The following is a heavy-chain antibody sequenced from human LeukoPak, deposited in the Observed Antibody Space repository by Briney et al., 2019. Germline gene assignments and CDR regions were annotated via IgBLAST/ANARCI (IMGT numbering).Heavy chain of an antibody. D-gene: IGHD1-26*01. Sequence: SETLSLTCAVYGGSFSGYYWSWIRQPPGKGLEWIGEINHSGSTNYNPSLKSRVTISVDTSKNQFSLKLSSVTAADTAVYYCASFLRSGSYDRGVGYWGQGILVTVSS. CDR3: ASFLRSGSYDRGVGY. J-gene: IGHJ4*02. CDR2: INHSGST. V-gene: IGHV4-34*01. CDR1: GGSFSGYY.